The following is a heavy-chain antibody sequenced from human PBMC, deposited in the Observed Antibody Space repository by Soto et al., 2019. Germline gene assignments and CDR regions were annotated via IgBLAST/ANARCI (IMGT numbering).Heavy chain of an antibody. J-gene: IGHJ4*02. Sequence: EVQLLESGGGLVQPGGSLRLSCAASGFTFSSYVMNWVRQAPGKGLEWVSGISGNGYNTYYADSPKGRFTISRDNSKNTLYLQMNRLRAEDTAVYYCAKAERGNVVVTAFDYWGQGILVIVSS. CDR2: ISGNGYNT. V-gene: IGHV3-23*01. CDR3: AKAERGNVVVTAFDY. D-gene: IGHD2-21*02. CDR1: GFTFSSYV.